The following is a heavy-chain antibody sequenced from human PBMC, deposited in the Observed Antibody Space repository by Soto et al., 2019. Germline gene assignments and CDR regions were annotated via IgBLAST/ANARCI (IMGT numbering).Heavy chain of an antibody. CDR3: AKDFYGDYPDYFGS. CDR2: IRGSVGST. V-gene: IGHV3-23*01. Sequence: EVQLLESGGGLVQPGGSLRLSCAASEFTFSSSAMGWVRQAPGKGLEWVSGIRGSVGSTYYADSVEGRFTISRDNSKNTLYLQMNSLRAEDTAAYYCAKDFYGDYPDYFGSWGQGTRVTVSS. J-gene: IGHJ4*02. D-gene: IGHD4-17*01. CDR1: EFTFSSSA.